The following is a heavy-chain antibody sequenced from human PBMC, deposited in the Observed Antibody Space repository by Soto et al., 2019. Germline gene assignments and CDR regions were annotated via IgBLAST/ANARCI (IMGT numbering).Heavy chain of an antibody. V-gene: IGHV3-9*01. CDR2: ISWNSGTI. D-gene: IGHD3-3*01. Sequence: EVQLVESGGGLEQPGRSLRLSCAASGFTFDDYAMHWVRQAPGKGLEWVSGISWNSGTIGYADSVKGRFTISRDNAKNALYLRMNSLGAEDTALYYCAKSILGVLIIGAYFDSWGQGTLVTVSS. CDR1: GFTFDDYA. J-gene: IGHJ4*02. CDR3: AKSILGVLIIGAYFDS.